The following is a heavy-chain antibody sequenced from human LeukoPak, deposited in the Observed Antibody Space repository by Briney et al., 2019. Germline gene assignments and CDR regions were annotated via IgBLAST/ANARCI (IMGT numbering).Heavy chain of an antibody. CDR1: GFTVSSNY. CDR2: IYSGGST. CDR3: ARMDYYDRDAFDI. D-gene: IGHD3-22*01. Sequence: GGSLRLSCAASGFTVSSNYMSWVRQAPGKGLEWVSVIYSGGSTYYADSVEGRFTISRHNSKNTLYLQMNSLRAEDTAVYYCARMDYYDRDAFDIWGQGTMVTVSS. J-gene: IGHJ3*02. V-gene: IGHV3-53*04.